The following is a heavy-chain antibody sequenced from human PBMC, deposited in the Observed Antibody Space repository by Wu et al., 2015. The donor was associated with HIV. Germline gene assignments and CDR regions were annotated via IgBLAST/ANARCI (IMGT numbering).Heavy chain of an antibody. CDR3: ARDWGAVEMATTVDYYYGMDV. CDR1: GYTFSNYY. Sequence: QVQLVQSGAEVKKPGASVSVSCKAFGYTFSNYYMHWVRQAPGQGLEWMGMINPISRGTVYAQKFQGRVTMTGDTSTTTVYMEMSSLRSEDTAMYYCARDWGAVEMATTVDYYYGMDVWGQGTTVTVSS. CDR2: INPISRGT. D-gene: IGHD5-24*01. J-gene: IGHJ6*02. V-gene: IGHV1-46*01.